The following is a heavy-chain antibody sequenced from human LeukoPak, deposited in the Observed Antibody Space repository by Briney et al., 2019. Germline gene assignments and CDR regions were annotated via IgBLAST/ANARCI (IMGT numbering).Heavy chain of an antibody. CDR2: ISSSSSTI. CDR3: ARDPRISGSYGGDY. D-gene: IGHD1-26*01. V-gene: IGHV3-48*01. J-gene: IGHJ4*02. Sequence: PGGSLRLSCAASGFTFSTYGMSWVRQAPGKGVEWVSYISSSSSTIYYADSVKGRFTISRDNAKNSLYLQMNSLRAEDTAVYYCARDPRISGSYGGDYWGQGTLVTVSS. CDR1: GFTFSTYG.